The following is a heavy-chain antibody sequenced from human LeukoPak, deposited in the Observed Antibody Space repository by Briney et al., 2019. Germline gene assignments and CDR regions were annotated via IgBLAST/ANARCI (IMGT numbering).Heavy chain of an antibody. Sequence: GGSLRLSCAASGFTFSSYGMHWVRQAPGKGLERVAVISYDGSNKYYADSVKGRFTISRDNSKNTLYLQMNSLRAEDTAVYYCAKDSPIWFGELYYFDYWGQGTLVTVSS. CDR2: ISYDGSNK. CDR3: AKDSPIWFGELYYFDY. D-gene: IGHD3-10*01. V-gene: IGHV3-30*18. CDR1: GFTFSSYG. J-gene: IGHJ4*02.